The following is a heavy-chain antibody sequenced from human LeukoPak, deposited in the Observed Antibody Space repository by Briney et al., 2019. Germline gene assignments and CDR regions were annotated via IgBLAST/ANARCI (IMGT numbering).Heavy chain of an antibody. D-gene: IGHD1-1*01. J-gene: IGHJ3*02. CDR2: FEPEEGDHGET. V-gene: IGHV1-24*01. Sequence: GASVKVSCRVSGYSLSDLSIHWVRHVPGKGLEWMGGFEPEEGDHGETIYAQNFEGRLTLTEDTLTDTACMELLSLTSEDTAVYYCATDRLEIYALNIWGQGTMVTVSS. CDR1: GYSLSDLS. CDR3: ATDRLEIYALNI.